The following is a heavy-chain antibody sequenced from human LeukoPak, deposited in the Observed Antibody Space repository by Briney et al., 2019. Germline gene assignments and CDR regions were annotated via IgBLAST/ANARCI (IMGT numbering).Heavy chain of an antibody. CDR2: TYTSGTT. Sequence: SETLSLTCTVSGGSISSYYWSWIRQPAGKGLEWIGRTYTSGTTNYNPSLKSRVTMSVDTSKNQFSLKLSSVTAADTAVYYCARGLTGYPTYYYYYYGMDVWGQGTTVTVSS. V-gene: IGHV4-4*07. J-gene: IGHJ6*02. D-gene: IGHD3-9*01. CDR3: ARGLTGYPTYYYYYYGMDV. CDR1: GGSISSYY.